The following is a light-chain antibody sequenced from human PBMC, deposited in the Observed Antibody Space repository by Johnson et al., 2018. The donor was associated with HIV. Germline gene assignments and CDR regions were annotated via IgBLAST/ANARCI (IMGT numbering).Light chain of an antibody. CDR1: SSNIGNNY. J-gene: IGLJ1*01. CDR2: ENN. Sequence: HSVLTQPPSVSAAPGQKVTISCSGSSSNIGNNYVSWYQQLPGTAPKLLIYENNKRPSGIPDRFYGSKSGTSATLGITGLQTGDEADYYCGTWDSSLSAGGFVFGTGTKVTVL. V-gene: IGLV1-51*02. CDR3: GTWDSSLSAGGFV.